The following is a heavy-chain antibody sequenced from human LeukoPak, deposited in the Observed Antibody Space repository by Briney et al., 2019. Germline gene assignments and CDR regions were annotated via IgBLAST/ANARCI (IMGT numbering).Heavy chain of an antibody. Sequence: PSETLSLTCTVSGGSISSYYWSWIRQPPGKGLEWIGYIYYSGSTNCNPSLKSRVTISVDTSKNQFSLKLSSVTAADTAVYYCARLITFYYDSSGYADYWGQGTLVTVSS. V-gene: IGHV4-59*01. CDR3: ARLITFYYDSSGYADY. J-gene: IGHJ4*02. D-gene: IGHD3-22*01. CDR2: IYYSGST. CDR1: GGSISSYY.